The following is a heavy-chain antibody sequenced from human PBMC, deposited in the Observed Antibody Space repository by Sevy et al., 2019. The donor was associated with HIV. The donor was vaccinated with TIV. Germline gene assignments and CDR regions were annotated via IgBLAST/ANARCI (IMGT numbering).Heavy chain of an antibody. CDR1: GFIVSNNH. J-gene: IGHJ6*02. Sequence: GGSLRLSCAASGFIVSNNHMTRVRQAPGKGLECVSVIYSGVTAYYADSVKGRFTISRDNSKNILYLQMNSLRAEDTAVYYCARIRQWFGEFPGGDVWGQGTTVTVSS. V-gene: IGHV3-53*01. CDR2: IYSGVTA. D-gene: IGHD3-10*01. CDR3: ARIRQWFGEFPGGDV.